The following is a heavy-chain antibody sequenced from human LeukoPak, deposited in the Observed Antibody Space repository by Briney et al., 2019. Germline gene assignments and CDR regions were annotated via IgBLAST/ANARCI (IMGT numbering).Heavy chain of an antibody. CDR1: GGSMIDYY. CDR2: IYNSDYT. CDR3: ARNFPGRTEDV. V-gene: IGHV4-59*01. Sequence: SETLSLTCTVSGGSMIDYYWSWVRQPPGKGLGWVGYIYNSDYTRYNPSFKSRVAISADTSQNQFSLKLNSVTAADTGIYYCARNFPGRTEDVWGKGTTVTVSS. J-gene: IGHJ6*04.